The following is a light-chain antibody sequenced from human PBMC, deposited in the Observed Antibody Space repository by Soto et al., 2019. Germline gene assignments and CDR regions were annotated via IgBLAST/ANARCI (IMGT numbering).Light chain of an antibody. Sequence: EIVLTQSPGTLSLSPGKRATLSFRASQSVSSSHLAWYQHKPGQAPRILIYAASSRDTGSPDRFSGGGSGTDFTLTISRLEPEDFAVYYCQQYGYYPIAFGQGTRLEIK. CDR2: AAS. CDR1: QSVSSSH. J-gene: IGKJ5*01. V-gene: IGKV3-20*01. CDR3: QQYGYYPIA.